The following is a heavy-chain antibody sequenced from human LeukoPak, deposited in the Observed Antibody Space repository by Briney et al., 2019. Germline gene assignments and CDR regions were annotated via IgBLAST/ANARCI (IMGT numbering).Heavy chain of an antibody. J-gene: IGHJ5*02. D-gene: IGHD1-26*01. V-gene: IGHV3-7*01. CDR3: ARGHYSGSYPLHWFDP. Sequence: DSVKGRFTMSRDNADNSLYLQMNSLRAEDTAVYYCARGHYSGSYPLHWFDPWGQGTLVTVSS.